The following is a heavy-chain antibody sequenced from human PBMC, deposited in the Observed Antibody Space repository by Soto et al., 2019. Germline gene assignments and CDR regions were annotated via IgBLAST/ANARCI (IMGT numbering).Heavy chain of an antibody. CDR3: ARWAGYCSSTSCFISPWSNYYYYGMDV. J-gene: IGHJ6*02. Sequence: SETLSLTCAVYGGSFSGYYWSWIRQPPGKGLEWIGEINHSGSTNYNPSLKSRVTISVDTSKNQFSLKLSSVTAADTAAYYCARWAGYCSSTSCFISPWSNYYYYGMDVWGQGTTVTVS. CDR2: INHSGST. CDR1: GGSFSGYY. V-gene: IGHV4-34*01. D-gene: IGHD2-2*03.